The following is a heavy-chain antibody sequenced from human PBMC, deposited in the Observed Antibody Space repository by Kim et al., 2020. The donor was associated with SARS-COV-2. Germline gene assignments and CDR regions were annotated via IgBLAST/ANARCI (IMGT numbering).Heavy chain of an antibody. D-gene: IGHD1-26*01. CDR2: INHSGST. V-gene: IGHV4-34*01. CDR1: GGSFSGYY. Sequence: SETLSLTCAVYGGSFSGYYWSWIRQPPGKGLEWIGEINHSGSTNYNPSLKSRVTISVDTSKNQFSLKLSSVTAADTAVYYCARGLVGATPWHWFDPWGQGTLVTVSS. J-gene: IGHJ5*02. CDR3: ARGLVGATPWHWFDP.